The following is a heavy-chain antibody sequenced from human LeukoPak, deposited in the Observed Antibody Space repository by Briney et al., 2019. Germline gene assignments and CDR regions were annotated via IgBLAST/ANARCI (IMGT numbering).Heavy chain of an antibody. J-gene: IGHJ4*02. V-gene: IGHV4-39*07. CDR3: ARVLKGRAPFDY. CDR1: GGSISTSSYY. Sequence: SETLSLTCTVSGGSISTSSYYWGWIRQPPVKGLEWIGSIYHSGSTYYNPSLKSRVTISVDTSKNQFSLKLSSVTAADTAVYYCARVLKGRAPFDYWGQGTLVTVSS. CDR2: IYHSGST.